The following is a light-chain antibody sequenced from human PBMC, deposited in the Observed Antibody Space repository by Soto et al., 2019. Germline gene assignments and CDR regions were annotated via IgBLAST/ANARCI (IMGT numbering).Light chain of an antibody. Sequence: VLTQPASVSGSPGQSITISCTGTSSVVGSYNLVSWYQQHPGKAPKLMIYEVSKRPSGVSNRFSGSKSGNTASLTISGLQAEDEADYYCCSYAGSSPYVFGTGTKVTVL. J-gene: IGLJ1*01. CDR3: CSYAGSSPYV. V-gene: IGLV2-23*02. CDR2: EVS. CDR1: SSVVGSYNL.